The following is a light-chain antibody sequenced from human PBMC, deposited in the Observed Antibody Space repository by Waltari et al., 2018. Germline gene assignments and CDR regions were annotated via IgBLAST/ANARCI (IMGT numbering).Light chain of an antibody. Sequence: DIQMTQSLSSVSAFIGDRVTITCRASQGISTWLAWYQQKPGKAPNLLIYASSTLQSGVPSRFAGSGSGTDFTLTINSLQPEDFATYYCQQAHSLPYTFGQGTKLEIK. CDR3: QQAHSLPYT. V-gene: IGKV1-12*01. CDR1: QGISTW. CDR2: ASS. J-gene: IGKJ2*01.